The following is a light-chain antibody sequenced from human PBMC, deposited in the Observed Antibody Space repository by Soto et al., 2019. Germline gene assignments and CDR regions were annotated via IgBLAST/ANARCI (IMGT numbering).Light chain of an antibody. J-gene: IGKJ1*01. CDR2: GAS. CDR3: QQYGSSPQT. Sequence: EIVLTQSPGTLSLSPGERATLSCRASQSVSSSYLAWYQQKPGQAPRLLIYGASSRATGIPDRFSGSGSGTDFTLTISRLEPEEFAVYYCQQYGSSPQTFGQGTKV. V-gene: IGKV3-20*01. CDR1: QSVSSSY.